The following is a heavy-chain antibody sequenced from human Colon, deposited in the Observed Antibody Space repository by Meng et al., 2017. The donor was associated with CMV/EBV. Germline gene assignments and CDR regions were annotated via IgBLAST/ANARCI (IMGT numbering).Heavy chain of an antibody. CDR1: GYDFVNHD. D-gene: IGHD1-7*01. J-gene: IGHJ4*02. V-gene: IGHV1-18*01. Sequence: ASVKVSCKASGYDFVNHDISWVRQAPGQGLEWMGCFSTYTGNTIYAQKLQGRVTMTTDTATNTAYMELRSLRSDDTAVYYCVRGAWNSRGCFDHWGQGALVTVSS. CDR3: VRGAWNSRGCFDH. CDR2: FSTYTGNT.